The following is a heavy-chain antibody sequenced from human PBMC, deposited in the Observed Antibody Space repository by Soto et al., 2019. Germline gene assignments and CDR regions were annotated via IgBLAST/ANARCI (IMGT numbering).Heavy chain of an antibody. CDR3: ARVSGNEQWLV. D-gene: IGHD6-19*01. Sequence: ASVKVSCKASGYTFTSYAMHWVRQAPGQRLEWMGWINPNSGGTNYAQKFQGWVTMTRDTSTSTAYMELSRLRSDDTAVYYCARVSGNEQWLVWGQGTLVTVS. CDR1: GYTFTSYA. J-gene: IGHJ4*02. V-gene: IGHV1-2*04. CDR2: INPNSGGT.